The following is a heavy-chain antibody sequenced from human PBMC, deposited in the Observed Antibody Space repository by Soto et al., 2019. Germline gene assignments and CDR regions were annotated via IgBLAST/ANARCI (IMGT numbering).Heavy chain of an antibody. Sequence: GCTLRISLASYGFTFSSYAMHWVRQAPGKGLEWVAVISYDGSNKYYADSVKGRFTISRDNSKNTLYLQMNSRIAEDTAVYYFSGTQTPVFDQLGEG. D-gene: IGHD1-1*01. J-gene: IGHJ4*02. V-gene: IGHV3-30-3*01. CDR3: SGTQTPVFDQ. CDR2: ISYDGSNK. CDR1: GFTFSSYA.